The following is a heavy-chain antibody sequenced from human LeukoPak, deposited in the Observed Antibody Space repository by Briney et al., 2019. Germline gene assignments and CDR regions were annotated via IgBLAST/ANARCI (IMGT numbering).Heavy chain of an antibody. Sequence: SVKVSSKASGGTFTGYAINWVRQAPGQGLEWMGRIVVTFGIANYAQGFQGRVTMTADKSTGTAYMQLSSLRSEDTALYYCARSSCSGASCYSRDDWYLDLWGRGTLVTVSS. CDR3: ARSSCSGASCYSRDDWYLDL. CDR2: IVVTFGIA. D-gene: IGHD2-15*01. CDR1: GGTFTGYA. J-gene: IGHJ2*01. V-gene: IGHV1-69*04.